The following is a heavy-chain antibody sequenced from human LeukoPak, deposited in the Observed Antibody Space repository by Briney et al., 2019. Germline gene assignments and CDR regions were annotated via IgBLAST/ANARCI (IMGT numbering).Heavy chain of an antibody. CDR1: GGSFSGYY. D-gene: IGHD3-22*01. CDR2: IYYSGST. Sequence: SETLSLTCAVYGGSFSGYYWSWIRQPPGKGLEWIGSIYYSGSTYYNPSLKSRVTISVDTSKNQFSLKLSSVTAADTAVYYCARVPIGSSGYYYDEDYWGQGTLVTVSS. CDR3: ARVPIGSSGYYYDEDY. V-gene: IGHV4-34*01. J-gene: IGHJ4*02.